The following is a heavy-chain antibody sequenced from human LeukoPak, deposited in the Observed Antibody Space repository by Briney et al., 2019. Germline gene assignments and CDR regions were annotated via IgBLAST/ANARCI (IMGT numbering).Heavy chain of an antibody. CDR3: ARDQGPLGASLGIAAAGLAFDI. D-gene: IGHD6-13*01. CDR2: IYYSGST. J-gene: IGHJ3*02. V-gene: IGHV4-31*03. Sequence: SETLSLTCTVSGGSFSSGGYYWSWIRQHPGKGLEWMGYIYYSGSTYYNPSLKSRVTISVDTSKNQFSLKLSSVTAADTAVYYCARDQGPLGASLGIAAAGLAFDIWGQGTMVTVSS. CDR1: GGSFSSGGYY.